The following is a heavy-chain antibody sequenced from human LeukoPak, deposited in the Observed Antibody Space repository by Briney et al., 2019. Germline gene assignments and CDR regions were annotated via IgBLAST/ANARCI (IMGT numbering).Heavy chain of an antibody. V-gene: IGHV3-30-3*01. CDR3: ARSPVSMVRGDYSGMDV. Sequence: GRFLRLSCAASGFTLSSYAMNWVRQAPGKGLEWVAVIISDASNKYYADSVKGRFTISRDNSKNTLSLPMNSLRAEDTAVYNCARSPVSMVRGDYSGMDVWGQGTTVTLS. D-gene: IGHD3-10*01. CDR1: GFTLSSYA. J-gene: IGHJ6*02. CDR2: IISDASNK.